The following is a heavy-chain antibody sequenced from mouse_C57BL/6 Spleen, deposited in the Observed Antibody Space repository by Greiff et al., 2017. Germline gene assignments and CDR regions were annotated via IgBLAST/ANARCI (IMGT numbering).Heavy chain of an antibody. CDR1: GYAFSSSW. Sequence: QVQLQQSGPELVKPGASVKISCKASGYAFSSSWMNWVKQRPGKGLEWIGRIYPGDGDTNYNGKFKGKATLTADKSSSTAYMQLSSLTSEDSAVYFCAVVRGDVDYWGQGTTLTVSS. D-gene: IGHD3-3*01. J-gene: IGHJ2*01. CDR2: IYPGDGDT. V-gene: IGHV1-82*01. CDR3: AVVRGDVDY.